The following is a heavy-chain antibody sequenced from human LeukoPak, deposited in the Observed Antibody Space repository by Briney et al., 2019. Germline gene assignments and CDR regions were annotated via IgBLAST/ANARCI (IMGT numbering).Heavy chain of an antibody. CDR2: IYYSGST. J-gene: IGHJ4*02. CDR3: ARFGLRYFDWLVVGYFDY. V-gene: IGHV4-39*07. CDR1: GGSISSSSYY. Sequence: SETLSLTCTVSGGSISSSSYYWGWIRQPPGKGLEWIGSIYYSGSTYYNPSLKSRVAISVDTSKNQFSLKLSSVTAADTAVYYCARFGLRYFDWLVVGYFDYWGQGTLVTVSS. D-gene: IGHD3-9*01.